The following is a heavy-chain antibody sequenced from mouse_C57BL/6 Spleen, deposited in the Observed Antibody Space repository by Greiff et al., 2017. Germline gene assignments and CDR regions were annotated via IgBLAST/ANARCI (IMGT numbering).Heavy chain of an antibody. Sequence: QVQLKESGAELMKPGASVKLSCKATGYTFTGYWIEWVKQRPGHGLEWIGEILPGSGSTNYNEKFKGKATFTADTSSNTAYMQLSSLTTEDSAIYYCARRTGWDEGRFAYWGQGTLVTVSA. V-gene: IGHV1-9*01. CDR1: GYTFTGYW. CDR2: ILPGSGST. CDR3: ARRTGWDEGRFAY. J-gene: IGHJ3*01. D-gene: IGHD4-1*01.